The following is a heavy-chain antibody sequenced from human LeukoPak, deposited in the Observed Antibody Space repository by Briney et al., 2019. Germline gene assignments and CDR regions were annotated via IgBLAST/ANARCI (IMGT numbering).Heavy chain of an antibody. J-gene: IGHJ5*02. D-gene: IGHD1-26*01. CDR1: GGSISSYY. Sequence: SETLSLTCTVSGGSISSYYWSWIRQPAGKGLEWIGRIYTSGSTNYNPSLKSRVTMSVYTSKNQFSLKLSSVTAADTAVYYCARVPYSGSYYSNWFDPWGQGTLVTVSS. V-gene: IGHV4-4*07. CDR2: IYTSGST. CDR3: ARVPYSGSYYSNWFDP.